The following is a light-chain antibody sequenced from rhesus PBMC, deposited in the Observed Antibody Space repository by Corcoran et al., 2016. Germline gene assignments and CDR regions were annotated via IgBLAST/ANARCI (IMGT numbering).Light chain of an antibody. Sequence: DIQMTQSPSSLSASLGDTVTITCRASQSISNWLDWYQQKPGKAPKLLIYKASSLQTGVPSRFSGSGSGTDFTLTISSLRPEDFATYYCLQYSSSPYTFGQGTKVELK. CDR3: LQYSSSPYT. J-gene: IGKJ2*01. CDR1: QSISNW. V-gene: IGKV1-22*01. CDR2: KAS.